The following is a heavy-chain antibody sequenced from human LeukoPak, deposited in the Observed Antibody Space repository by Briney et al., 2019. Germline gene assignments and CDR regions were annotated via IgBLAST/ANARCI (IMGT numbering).Heavy chain of an antibody. CDR2: IRYDGSNK. D-gene: IGHD6-13*01. Sequence: GGSLRLSCAASGFTFSSYAMHWVRQAPGKGLEWVTFIRYDGSNKYYADSVKGRFTISRDNSKNTLYLQMNSLRAEDTAVYYCARIVWTPLAAAGSFDYWGQGTLVTVSS. J-gene: IGHJ4*02. CDR3: ARIVWTPLAAAGSFDY. V-gene: IGHV3-30*02. CDR1: GFTFSSYA.